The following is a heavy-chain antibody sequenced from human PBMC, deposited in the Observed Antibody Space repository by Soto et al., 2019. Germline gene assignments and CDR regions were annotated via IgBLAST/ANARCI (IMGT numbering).Heavy chain of an antibody. CDR1: GFTFSSYG. J-gene: IGHJ4*02. Sequence: QVQLVESGGGVVQPGRSLRLSCAASGFTFSSYGMHWVRQAPGKGLEWVAVIWYDGSNKYYADSVKGRFTISRDNSKNTLELHMNSLRAEDTAVYYCAREGYSSGWYYFDYWGQGTLVTVSS. D-gene: IGHD6-19*01. V-gene: IGHV3-33*01. CDR3: AREGYSSGWYYFDY. CDR2: IWYDGSNK.